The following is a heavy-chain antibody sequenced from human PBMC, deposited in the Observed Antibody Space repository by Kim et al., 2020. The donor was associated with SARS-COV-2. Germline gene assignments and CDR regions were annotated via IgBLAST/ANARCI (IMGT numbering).Heavy chain of an antibody. J-gene: IGHJ6*02. CDR2: ISGNGVNK. Sequence: GGSLRLSCVASGFTFDTYAMSWVRPAPGKGLEWVSVISGNGVNKFYADSVRGRLTVSRDNSKNTLYLQMNSLRDEDTALYYCAKVVVLDGYNYYYYYEMDVWGQGTAVTVSS. V-gene: IGHV3-23*01. CDR1: GFTFDTYA. CDR3: AKVVVLDGYNYYYYYEMDV. D-gene: IGHD5-12*01.